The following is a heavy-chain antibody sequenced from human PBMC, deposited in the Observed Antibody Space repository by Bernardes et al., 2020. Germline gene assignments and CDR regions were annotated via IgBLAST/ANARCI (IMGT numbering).Heavy chain of an antibody. D-gene: IGHD2-15*01. Sequence: GGSLRFSFASSGFIFSSDCMSWVHRGPGKGLEWVANIKQDGSEKYYVDSVKGRFTISRDNAKNSLYLQMNSLRAEDTAVYYCARVVVAATCLDYWGQGTLVTVSS. CDR1: GFIFSSDC. V-gene: IGHV3-7*01. CDR3: ARVVVAATCLDY. J-gene: IGHJ4*02. CDR2: IKQDGSEK.